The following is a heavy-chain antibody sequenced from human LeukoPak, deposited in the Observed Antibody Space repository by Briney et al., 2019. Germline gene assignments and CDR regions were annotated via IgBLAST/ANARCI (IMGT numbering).Heavy chain of an antibody. CDR3: ARDRDYSNTFDY. Sequence: SETLSLTCTVSGGSISSYYWSWIRRPAGKGLEWIGRIYTSGSTNYNPSLKSRVTMSVDTSKNQFSLKLSSATAADTAVYYCARDRDYSNTFDYWGQGTLVTVSS. CDR2: IYTSGST. CDR1: GGSISSYY. J-gene: IGHJ4*02. D-gene: IGHD4-11*01. V-gene: IGHV4-4*07.